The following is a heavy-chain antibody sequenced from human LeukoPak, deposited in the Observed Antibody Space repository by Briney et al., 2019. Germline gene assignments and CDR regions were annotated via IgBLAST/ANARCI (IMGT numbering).Heavy chain of an antibody. CDR1: GGSISSGSYY. D-gene: IGHD1-1*01. J-gene: IGHJ4*02. V-gene: IGHV4-61*02. CDR3: ARLWRAAIDY. CDR2: IYTSGST. Sequence: SETLSLTCTVSGGSISSGSYYWSWIRQPAGKGLEWIGRIYTSGSTNYNPSPKSRVTISVDTSKNQFSLKLSSVTAADTAVYYCARLWRAAIDYGGQGTLVIVSS.